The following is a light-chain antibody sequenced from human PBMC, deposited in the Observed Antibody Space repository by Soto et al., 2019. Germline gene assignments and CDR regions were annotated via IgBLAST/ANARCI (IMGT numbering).Light chain of an antibody. J-gene: IGLJ1*01. CDR1: SSNIGAGYD. CDR2: VNS. Sequence: QSVLTQPPSVSGAPGQRVTISCTGSSSNIGAGYDVHWYQQLPGTAPKLLIYVNSNRPSGVPDRFSGSKSGTSASLAITGLQAEDEVDYYYQSYDSSRSGYVFGTGTKLTVL. CDR3: QSYDSSRSGYV. V-gene: IGLV1-40*01.